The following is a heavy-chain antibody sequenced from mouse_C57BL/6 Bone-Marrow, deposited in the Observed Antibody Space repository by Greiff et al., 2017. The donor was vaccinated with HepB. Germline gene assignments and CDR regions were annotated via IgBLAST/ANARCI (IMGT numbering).Heavy chain of an antibody. CDR2: ISSGSSTI. V-gene: IGHV5-17*01. Sequence: DVKLQESGGGLVKPGGSLKLSCAASGFTFSDYGMHWVRQAPEKGLEWVAYISSGSSTIYYADTVKGRFTISRDNAKNTLFLQMTSLRSEDTAMYYCARDAMDYWGQGTSVTVSS. CDR3: ARDAMDY. J-gene: IGHJ4*01. CDR1: GFTFSDYG.